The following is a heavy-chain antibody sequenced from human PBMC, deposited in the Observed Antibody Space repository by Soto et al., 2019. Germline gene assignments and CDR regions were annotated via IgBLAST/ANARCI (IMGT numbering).Heavy chain of an antibody. CDR2: INPNSGGT. V-gene: IGHV1-2*04. J-gene: IGHJ4*02. CDR3: ARGAVAGSHDFDY. D-gene: IGHD6-19*01. CDR1: GYTFTGYY. Sequence: QVQLVQSGAEVKKHGASVKVSCKASGYTFTGYYKHWVRQAPGQGLEWMGWINPNSGGTNYAQKFQGWVTMTRDTSISTAYMELSRLRSDDTAVYYCARGAVAGSHDFDYWGQGTLVTVSS.